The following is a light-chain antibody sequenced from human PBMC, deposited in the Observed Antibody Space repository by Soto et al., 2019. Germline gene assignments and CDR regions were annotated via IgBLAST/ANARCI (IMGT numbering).Light chain of an antibody. CDR3: SSYTSSSSYV. J-gene: IGLJ1*01. Sequence: QSALTQPASVSGSPGQSITISCTGTSSDDGGYNYVSWYQQHPGKAPKLMIYDVSNRPSGVSNRFSGSKSGNTASLTISGLQAEDEADYYCSSYTSSSSYVLGTGTKLTVL. V-gene: IGLV2-14*01. CDR1: SSDDGGYNY. CDR2: DVS.